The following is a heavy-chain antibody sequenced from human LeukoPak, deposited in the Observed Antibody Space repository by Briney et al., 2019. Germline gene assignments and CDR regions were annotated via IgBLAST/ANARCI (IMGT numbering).Heavy chain of an antibody. D-gene: IGHD2-15*01. CDR2: ISSSGSAI. J-gene: IGHJ4*02. V-gene: IGHV3-48*01. CDR3: VRVKGSYFDY. CDR1: GFPLSSYS. Sequence: GGSLRLSCAASGFPLSSYSINWVRQAPGKGLEWVSYISSSGSAIYYVDSVKGRLTVSRDNAKNSLFLQMNSPRAEDTAVYYCVRVKGSYFDYWGQGALVTVSS.